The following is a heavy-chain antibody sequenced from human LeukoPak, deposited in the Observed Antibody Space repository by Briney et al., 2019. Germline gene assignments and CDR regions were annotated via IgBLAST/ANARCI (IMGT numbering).Heavy chain of an antibody. CDR2: IYYSGST. CDR3: ARGYYDILTGYSLIGGFDP. J-gene: IGHJ5*02. Sequence: PSETLSLTCTVSGGSISSYYWSWIRQPPGKGLEWIGYIYYSGSTDYNPSLKSRVTISVDTSKNQFSLKLSSVTAADTAVYYCARGYYDILTGYSLIGGFDPWGQGTLVTVSS. D-gene: IGHD3-9*01. CDR1: GGSISSYY. V-gene: IGHV4-59*12.